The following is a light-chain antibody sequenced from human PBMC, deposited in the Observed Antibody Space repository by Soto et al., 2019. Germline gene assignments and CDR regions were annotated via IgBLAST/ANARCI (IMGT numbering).Light chain of an antibody. Sequence: EVVLTQSPGTLSLSPGERATLSCGASQSVSSSYLVWSQQKPGQAPRLLIYGASSRATGIPDRLSGSGSGTDFTLTISRVEPDDFAVYYCQQYGSSGTFGQGTKVDIK. V-gene: IGKV3-20*01. J-gene: IGKJ1*01. CDR3: QQYGSSGT. CDR1: QSVSSSY. CDR2: GAS.